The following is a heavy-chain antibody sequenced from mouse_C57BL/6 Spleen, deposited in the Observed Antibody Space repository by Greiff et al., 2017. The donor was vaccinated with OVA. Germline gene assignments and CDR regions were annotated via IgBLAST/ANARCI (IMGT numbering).Heavy chain of an antibody. CDR2: SRNKANDYTT. Sequence: EVKVVESGGGLVQSGRSLRLSCATSGFTFSDFYMEWVRQAPGKGLEWIAASRNKANDYTTEYSAPVKGRFIVSRDTSQSILYLQMNALRAEDTAIYYCARDAGDWDGYFDVWGTGTTVTVSS. CDR3: ARDAGDWDGYFDV. CDR1: GFTFSDFY. J-gene: IGHJ1*03. D-gene: IGHD4-1*01. V-gene: IGHV7-1*01.